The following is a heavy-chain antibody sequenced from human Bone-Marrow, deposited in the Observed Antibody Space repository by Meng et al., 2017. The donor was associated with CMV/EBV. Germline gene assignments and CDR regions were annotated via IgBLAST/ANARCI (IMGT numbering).Heavy chain of an antibody. V-gene: IGHV3-30-3*01. D-gene: IGHD2-2*02. CDR1: GFTFSTYW. CDR2: ISYDGSNK. J-gene: IGHJ6*02. Sequence: GESLKISCTASGFTFSTYWMHWVRQAPGKGLEWVAVISYDGSNKYYADSVKGRFTISRDNSKNTLYLQMNSLRAEDTAVYYCARKLTKGYCSSTSCYTPLKYYYGMDVWGQGTTVTVSS. CDR3: ARKLTKGYCSSTSCYTPLKYYYGMDV.